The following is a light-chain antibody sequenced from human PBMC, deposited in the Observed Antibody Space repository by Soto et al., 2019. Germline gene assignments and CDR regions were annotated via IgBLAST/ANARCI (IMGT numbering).Light chain of an antibody. Sequence: DIQMTQSPSTLSASVGDRVTITCRASQSISRWLAWYQQKPGKAPKLLIYAASTLQSGVPSRFSGSGSGTDFTLTISSLQPEDVATYYCQKYDSAWTFGQGTKVDIK. CDR2: AAS. CDR1: QSISRW. V-gene: IGKV1-27*01. J-gene: IGKJ1*01. CDR3: QKYDSAWT.